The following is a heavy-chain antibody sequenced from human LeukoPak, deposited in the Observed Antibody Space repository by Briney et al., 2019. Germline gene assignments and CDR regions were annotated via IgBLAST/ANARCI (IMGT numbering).Heavy chain of an antibody. D-gene: IGHD2-15*01. CDR2: ISTNGGST. CDR1: GFTFSNYA. Sequence: GGSLRLSCSASGFTFSNYAMHWVRQAPGKGLEYISAISTNGGSTYYADSVKGRFTIPRDNSKNTLYLQMSSLRAEDTAVYYCVKVNRYCSGGSCYSAYYYGMDVWGQGTTVTVFS. CDR3: VKVNRYCSGGSCYSAYYYGMDV. V-gene: IGHV3-64D*09. J-gene: IGHJ6*02.